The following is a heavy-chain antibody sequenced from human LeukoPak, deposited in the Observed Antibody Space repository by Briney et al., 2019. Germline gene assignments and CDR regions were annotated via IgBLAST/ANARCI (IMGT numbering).Heavy chain of an antibody. V-gene: IGHV1-46*01. J-gene: IGHJ3*02. D-gene: IGHD5/OR15-5a*01. CDR2: INPSGGST. CDR3: ARGDHVRIYAESAFDI. Sequence: ASVKVSCKASGYTFTGYYIHWVRQAPGQGLEWMGIINPSGGSTNYAQKFQGRVTMTRDTSTSTVYMELSSLRSEDSAVYYCARGDHVRIYAESAFDIWGQGTMVSVSS. CDR1: GYTFTGYY.